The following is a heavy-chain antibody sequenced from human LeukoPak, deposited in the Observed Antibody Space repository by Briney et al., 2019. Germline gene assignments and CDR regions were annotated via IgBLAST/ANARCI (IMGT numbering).Heavy chain of an antibody. CDR3: ARVGSGYSWFDP. J-gene: IGHJ5*02. D-gene: IGHD3-9*01. CDR2: IYYSGST. Sequence: SETLSLTCTVSGGSISSSSYYWGWIRQPPGKGLEWIGSIYYSGSTYYNPSLKSRVTITVDTSKNQFSLKLSSVTAADTAVFYCARVGSGYSWFDPWGQGTLVTVSS. CDR1: GGSISSSSYY. V-gene: IGHV4-39*07.